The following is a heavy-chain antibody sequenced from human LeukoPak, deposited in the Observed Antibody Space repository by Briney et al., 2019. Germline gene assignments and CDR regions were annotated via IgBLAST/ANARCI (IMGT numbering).Heavy chain of an antibody. CDR2: ISSSSSTI. Sequence: GGSLRLSCAASGFTFSSYCMNWVRQAPGKGLEWVSYISSSSSTIYYADSVKGRFTISRDNAKNSLYLQMNSLRAEDTAVYYCARICSSTSCFDAFDIWGQGTMVTVSS. V-gene: IGHV3-48*04. CDR1: GFTFSSYC. CDR3: ARICSSTSCFDAFDI. J-gene: IGHJ3*02. D-gene: IGHD2-2*01.